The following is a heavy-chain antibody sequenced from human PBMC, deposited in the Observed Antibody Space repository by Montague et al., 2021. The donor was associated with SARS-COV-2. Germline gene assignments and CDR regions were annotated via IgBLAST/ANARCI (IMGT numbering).Heavy chain of an antibody. J-gene: IGHJ4*02. Sequence: PALVKPTQTLTLTCTFSGFSLSTSGMRVRWIRQPPGKALEWLALIDWDEDKYYSTSLKTRLTISKDTSKNQVVLTMTNMYPVDTATYYCARTYYDILPNLYYFDYWGQGTLVTVSS. D-gene: IGHD3-9*01. CDR3: ARTYYDILPNLYYFDY. CDR2: IDWDEDK. CDR1: GFSLSTSGMR. V-gene: IGHV2-70*01.